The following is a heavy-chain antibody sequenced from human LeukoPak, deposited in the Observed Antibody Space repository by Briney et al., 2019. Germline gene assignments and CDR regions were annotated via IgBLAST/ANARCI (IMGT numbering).Heavy chain of an antibody. V-gene: IGHV3-23*01. CDR3: ARDGYYYGSGSYYKVDFDY. Sequence: PAGGSLRLSCAASGFTFSSSAMSWVRQAPGKGLEWVSSISGSGGSPYYADSVKGRFTISRDNAKNSLYLQVNSLRAEDTAVYYCARDGYYYGSGSYYKVDFDYWGQGTLVTVSS. CDR1: GFTFSSSA. D-gene: IGHD3-10*01. J-gene: IGHJ4*02. CDR2: ISGSGGSP.